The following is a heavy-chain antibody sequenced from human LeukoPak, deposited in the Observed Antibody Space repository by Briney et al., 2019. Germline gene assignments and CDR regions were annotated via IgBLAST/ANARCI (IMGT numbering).Heavy chain of an antibody. CDR3: ARVKGYYDILTGYDAFDI. CDR2: IKQDGSEK. Sequence: PGGSLRLSCAASGFTFSSYWMSWVRQAPGKGLEWVANIKQDGSEKYYVDSVKGRFTISRDNAKNSLYLQMNSLRAEDTAVYYCARVKGYYDILTGYDAFDIWGQGTMVTVSS. J-gene: IGHJ3*02. V-gene: IGHV3-7*01. CDR1: GFTFSSYW. D-gene: IGHD3-9*01.